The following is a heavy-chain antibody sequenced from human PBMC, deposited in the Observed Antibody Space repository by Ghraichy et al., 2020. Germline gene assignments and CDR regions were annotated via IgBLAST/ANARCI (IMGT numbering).Heavy chain of an antibody. V-gene: IGHV1-69*04. CDR3: ARGYDYSNYWVRYYGMDV. CDR1: GGTFSSYA. CDR2: IIPILGIA. Sequence: SVKVSCKASGGTFSSYAISWVRQAPGQGLEWMGRIIPILGIANYAQKFQGRVTITADKSTSTAYMELSSLRSEDTAVYYCARGYDYSNYWVRYYGMDVWGQGTTVTVSS. J-gene: IGHJ6*02. D-gene: IGHD4-11*01.